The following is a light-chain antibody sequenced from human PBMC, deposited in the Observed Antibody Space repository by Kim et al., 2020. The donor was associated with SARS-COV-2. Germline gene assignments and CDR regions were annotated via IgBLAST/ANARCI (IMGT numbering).Light chain of an antibody. CDR2: EVR. J-gene: IGLJ1*01. Sequence: GRSFTISCTGPSSDIGGYDYVSWHQQHPGKAPKLTLYEVRKRPSGVPDRFSVSKSGNTASLTVSVLQAEDEADYYCGSYAGSNNYVFGTGTKVTVL. CDR1: SSDIGGYDY. V-gene: IGLV2-8*01. CDR3: GSYAGSNNYV.